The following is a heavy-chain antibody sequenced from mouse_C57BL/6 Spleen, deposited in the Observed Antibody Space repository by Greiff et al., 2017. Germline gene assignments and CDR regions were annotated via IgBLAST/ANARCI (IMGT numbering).Heavy chain of an antibody. CDR2: IHPNSGST. CDR1: GYTFTSYW. D-gene: IGHD1-1*01. Sequence: QVQLQQSGAELVKPGASVKLSCKASGYTFTSYWMHWVKQRPGQGLEWIGMIHPNSGSTNYNEKFKSKATLTVDKSSSTAYMQLSSLTSEDSAVYYCAREFITTVVSNWYFDVGGTGTTVTVSS. J-gene: IGHJ1*03. V-gene: IGHV1-64*01. CDR3: AREFITTVVSNWYFDV.